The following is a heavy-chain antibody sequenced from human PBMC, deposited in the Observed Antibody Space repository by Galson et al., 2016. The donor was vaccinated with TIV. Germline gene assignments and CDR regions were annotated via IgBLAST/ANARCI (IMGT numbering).Heavy chain of an antibody. D-gene: IGHD5-18*01. V-gene: IGHV1-69*13. Sequence: SVKVSCKASGGSFSSYAFNWVRQAPGQGLEWMGNIIPLFGSANYAQKFQGRVTITADESTSTAYMELSRLGSEDTAVYYCAKDRNTAMDTYHYHYGMDVWGQGTTVIVSS. CDR1: GGSFSSYA. CDR2: IIPLFGSA. J-gene: IGHJ6*02. CDR3: AKDRNTAMDTYHYHYGMDV.